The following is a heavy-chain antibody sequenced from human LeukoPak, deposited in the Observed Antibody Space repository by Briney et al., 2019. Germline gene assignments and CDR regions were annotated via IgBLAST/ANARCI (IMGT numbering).Heavy chain of an antibody. V-gene: IGHV3-23*01. J-gene: IGHJ4*02. D-gene: IGHD5-12*01. Sequence: GGSLRLSCTASGFAFSSYAMSWVRQAPGKGLEWVSVIGGSNGITFYVGSVKGRFTISRDNSKDTLYLQMNSLRAEDTAVYYCARNENSGWGYFDYWGQGTLVTASS. CDR1: GFAFSSYA. CDR3: ARNENSGWGYFDY. CDR2: IGGSNGIT.